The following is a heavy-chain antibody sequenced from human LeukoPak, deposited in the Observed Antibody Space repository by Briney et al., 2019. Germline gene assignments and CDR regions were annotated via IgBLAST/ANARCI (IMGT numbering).Heavy chain of an antibody. V-gene: IGHV1-69*13. D-gene: IGHD3-3*01. CDR1: GGTFSSYA. Sequence: SVKVSCKASGGTFSSYAISWVRQAPGQGLEWMGGIIPIFGTANYAQKFQGRVTITADESTSTAYMELSSLRSEDTAVYYCARSDLYDFWSGYPFDYWSQGTLVTVSS. CDR3: ARSDLYDFWSGYPFDY. J-gene: IGHJ4*02. CDR2: IIPIFGTA.